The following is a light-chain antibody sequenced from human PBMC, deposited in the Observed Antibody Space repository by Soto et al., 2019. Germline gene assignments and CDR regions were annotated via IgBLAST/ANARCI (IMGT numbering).Light chain of an antibody. CDR2: SAS. Sequence: EIVMTQSPATLSVSPGERATLSCRASQSVSSNLAWYHQKPGQAPSLLIYSASTRATSIPASFSSSGSGTEFTLTISSMQAEDFALYYCQQYNNWPPHTFGQGTKLEIK. V-gene: IGKV3-15*01. CDR3: QQYNNWPPHT. CDR1: QSVSSN. J-gene: IGKJ2*01.